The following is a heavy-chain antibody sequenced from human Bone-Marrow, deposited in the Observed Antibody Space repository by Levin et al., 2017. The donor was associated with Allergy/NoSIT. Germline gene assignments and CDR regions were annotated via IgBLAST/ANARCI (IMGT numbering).Heavy chain of an antibody. J-gene: IGHJ6*02. CDR2: IRSKAYGGTT. Sequence: GGSLRLSCTASGFTFGDYAMSWFRQAPGKGLEWVGFIRSKAYGGTTEYAASVKGRFTISRDDSKSIAHLQMNSLKTEDTAVYDCTRDVTYYYGSGSREDYGMDVWGQGTTVTVSS. V-gene: IGHV3-49*03. CDR3: TRDVTYYYGSGSREDYGMDV. CDR1: GFTFGDYA. D-gene: IGHD3-10*01.